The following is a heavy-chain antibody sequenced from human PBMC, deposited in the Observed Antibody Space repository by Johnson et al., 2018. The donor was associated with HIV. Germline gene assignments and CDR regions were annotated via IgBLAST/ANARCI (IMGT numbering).Heavy chain of an antibody. CDR3: ARDSTPWGGDYVGYAFDL. D-gene: IGHD4-17*01. CDR2: ISYDGRNK. V-gene: IGHV3-30*04. J-gene: IGHJ3*01. CDR1: GFTFINYA. Sequence: QVQLVESGGGVVQPGRSLRLSCAASGFTFINYAMHWVRQAPGKGLEWVAVISYDGRNKYYADSVKGRFTISRDNSKNTLYLQMNSLRADDTAVYYCARDSTPWGGDYVGYAFDLWGQGTMVTVSS.